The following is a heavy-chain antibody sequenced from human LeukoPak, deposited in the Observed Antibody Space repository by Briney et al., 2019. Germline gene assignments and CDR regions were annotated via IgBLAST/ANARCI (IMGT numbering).Heavy chain of an antibody. CDR1: GYTFIGYF. CDR2: LNPNSGGT. J-gene: IGHJ5*02. D-gene: IGHD3-3*01. CDR3: ARNVDTLRDRFDP. Sequence: GASVTVSCKASGYTFIGYFLHWVRQAPGQGLEWMGWLNPNSGGTNYAQKFQGRVTLSRDTSISTAYMELSRLTYDDTAIYYCARNVDTLRDRFDPWGQATMVTVSS. V-gene: IGHV1-2*02.